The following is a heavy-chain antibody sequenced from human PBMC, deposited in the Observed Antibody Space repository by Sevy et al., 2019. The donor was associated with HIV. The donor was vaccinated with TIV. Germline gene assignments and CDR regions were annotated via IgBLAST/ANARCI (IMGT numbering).Heavy chain of an antibody. J-gene: IGHJ4*02. D-gene: IGHD5-12*01. CDR3: ARSRDGYNPYFDY. V-gene: IGHV4-30-4*01. CDR1: GGSISSGDYY. Sequence: SETLSLTCTVSGGSISSGDYYWSWIRQPPGKGLEWIGYIYYSGSTYYNPSLKSRVTISVDTSKNQFSLKLSSVTAADTAGYYCARSRDGYNPYFDYWGQGTLVTVSS. CDR2: IYYSGST.